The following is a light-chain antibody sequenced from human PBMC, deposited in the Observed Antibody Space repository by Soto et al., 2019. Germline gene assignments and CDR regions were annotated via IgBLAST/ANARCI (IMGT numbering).Light chain of an antibody. V-gene: IGKV3-15*01. J-gene: IGKJ4*01. CDR1: QSLSSN. CDR2: GAS. CDR3: QQYNNWPLLT. Sequence: EIVMTQSPATLSVSPGERATVSCRASQSLSSNLAWYQQRPGQAPRLLIYGASTRATGIPARFSGSGSGTEFTLTISSLQSEDFAVYYCQQYNNWPLLTFGGGTKVDIK.